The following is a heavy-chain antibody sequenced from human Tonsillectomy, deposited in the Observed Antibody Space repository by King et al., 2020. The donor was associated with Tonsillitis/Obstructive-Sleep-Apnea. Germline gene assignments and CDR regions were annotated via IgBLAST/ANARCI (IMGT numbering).Heavy chain of an antibody. D-gene: IGHD1-14*01. V-gene: IGHV5-10-1*03. CDR1: GYNFANYW. CDR2: IDPADSYA. CDR3: ARGGSWDAFYF. Sequence: QLVQSGAEVKKPGESLRISCQVSGYNFANYWIIWVRQMPGQGLEWMGRIDPADSYANYSPSFEGHVTFSADKSINTAYVQWSSLRASDTAIYYCARGGSWDAFYFWGQGTLVTVPS. J-gene: IGHJ3*01.